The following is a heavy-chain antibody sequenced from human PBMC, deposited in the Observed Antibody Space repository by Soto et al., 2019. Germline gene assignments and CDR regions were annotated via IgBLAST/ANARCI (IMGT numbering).Heavy chain of an antibody. CDR1: GFTFSSYA. Sequence: PGGSLRLSCAASGFTFSSYAMHWVRQAPGKGLEWVAVISYDGSNKYYADSVKGRFTISRDNSKNTLYLQMNSLRAEDTAVYYCARGLDTHESYYYGMDVWGQGTTVTVSS. CDR3: ARGLDTHESYYYGMDV. CDR2: ISYDGSNK. V-gene: IGHV3-30-3*01. J-gene: IGHJ6*02. D-gene: IGHD1-1*01.